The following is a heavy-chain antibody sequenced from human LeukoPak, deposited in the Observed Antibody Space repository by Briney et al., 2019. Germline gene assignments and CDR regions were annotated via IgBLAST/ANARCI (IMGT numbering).Heavy chain of an antibody. J-gene: IGHJ4*02. D-gene: IGHD3-3*01. V-gene: IGHV3-48*03. CDR1: GFTFSSYE. Sequence: QSGGSLRLSCAASGFTFSSYEMNWVRQAPGKGLEWVSYISSSGSTIYYAGSVKGRFTISRDNAKNSLYLQMNSLRAEDTAVYYCARDSAYDFWSGYYRGGFDYWGQGTLVTVSS. CDR2: ISSSGSTI. CDR3: ARDSAYDFWSGYYRGGFDY.